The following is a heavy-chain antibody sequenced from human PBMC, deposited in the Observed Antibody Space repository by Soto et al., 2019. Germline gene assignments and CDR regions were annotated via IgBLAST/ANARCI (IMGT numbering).Heavy chain of an antibody. CDR2: ISGSGGST. J-gene: IGHJ4*02. CDR1: GFTFSSYA. CDR3: ARGAPGYGDRLFDY. D-gene: IGHD4-17*01. V-gene: IGHV3-23*01. Sequence: EVQLLESGGGLVQPGGSLRLSCAASGFTFSSYAMSWVRQAPGKGLEWVSAISGSGGSTYYADSVKGRFTISRDNAKNSLYLQLNSLRAEDTAVYYCARGAPGYGDRLFDYWGQGTLVTVSS.